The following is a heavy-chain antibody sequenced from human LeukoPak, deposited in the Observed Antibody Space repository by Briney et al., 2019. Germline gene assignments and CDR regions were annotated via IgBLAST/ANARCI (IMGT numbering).Heavy chain of an antibody. V-gene: IGHV4-61*01. CDR3: ATSGGTLGPTNYFAY. CDR1: GGSVSSDSYF. CDR2: IYYSGST. D-gene: IGHD3-16*01. Sequence: KPSETLSLTCTVSGGSVSSDSYFWTWIRQPPGKGLEWIGYIYYSGSTNYNPSLKSRVTISVDTSKNQFSLKLSSVTAADTAVYYCATSGGTLGPTNYFAYWGQGTLVTVSS. J-gene: IGHJ4*02.